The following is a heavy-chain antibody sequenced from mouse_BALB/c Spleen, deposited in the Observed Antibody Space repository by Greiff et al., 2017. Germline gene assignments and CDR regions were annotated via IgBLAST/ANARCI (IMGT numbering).Heavy chain of an antibody. Sequence: EVQGVESGGGLVQPGGSRKLSCAASGFTFSSFGMHWVRQAPEKGLEWVAYISSGSSTIYYADTVKGRFTISRDNPKNTLFLQMTSLRSEDTAMYYCASWDRFAYWGQGTLVTVSA. CDR2: ISSGSSTI. CDR3: ASWDRFAY. D-gene: IGHD3-3*01. CDR1: GFTFSSFG. V-gene: IGHV5-17*02. J-gene: IGHJ3*01.